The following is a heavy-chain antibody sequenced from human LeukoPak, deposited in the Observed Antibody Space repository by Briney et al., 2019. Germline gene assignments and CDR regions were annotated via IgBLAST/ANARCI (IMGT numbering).Heavy chain of an antibody. CDR2: IVVGSGNT. D-gene: IGHD2-2*01. Sequence: ASVNVSCKASGFTFTRSAVQWVRQARGQRLEWIGWIVVGSGNTNYAQKFQERVTITRDMSTSTAYMELSSLRSEDTAVYYCARGKRYCSSTSCYGGTFYYYMDVWGKGTTVTVSS. V-gene: IGHV1-58*01. J-gene: IGHJ6*03. CDR3: ARGKRYCSSTSCYGGTFYYYMDV. CDR1: GFTFTRSA.